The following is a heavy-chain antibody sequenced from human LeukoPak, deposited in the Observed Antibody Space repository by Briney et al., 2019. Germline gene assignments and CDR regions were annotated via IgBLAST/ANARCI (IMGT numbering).Heavy chain of an antibody. CDR2: VYYIANT. CDR1: GASVCSAGYY. V-gene: IGHV4-61*08. D-gene: IGHD1-26*01. CDR3: ARTQSQSGSYRYYFGY. Sequence: SETLSLTCTVSGASVCSAGYYWRWLRQPPGGGLEWIGYVYYIANTNYNPSLKSRITMSVDPSKHQFSLKVKSVTAADTAMYYCARTQSQSGSYRYYFGYWGQGTLVTVSS. J-gene: IGHJ4*02.